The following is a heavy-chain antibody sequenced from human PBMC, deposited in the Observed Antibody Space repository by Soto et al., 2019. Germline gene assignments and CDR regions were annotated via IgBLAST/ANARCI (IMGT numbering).Heavy chain of an antibody. CDR1: GYTFTSYY. CDR3: AIGYCSSTSCSAMDV. J-gene: IGHJ6*02. V-gene: IGHV1-46*01. D-gene: IGHD2-2*01. CDR2: INPSGGST. Sequence: ASVKVSCKASGYTFTSYYMHWVRQAPGQGLEWMEIINPSGGSTSYAQKFQGRVTMTRDTSTSTVYMELSSLRSEDTAVYYCAIGYCSSTSCSAMDVWGQGTTVTVSS.